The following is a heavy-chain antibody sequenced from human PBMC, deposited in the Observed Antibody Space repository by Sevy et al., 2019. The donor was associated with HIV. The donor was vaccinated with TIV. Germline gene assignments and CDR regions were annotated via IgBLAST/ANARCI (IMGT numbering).Heavy chain of an antibody. Sequence: GGSLRLSCTASGFTFSYYGMHWVRQTPGKGLEWVAFIGYDGTDKYYSDSVKGRFAISTDNCKNTLFLQMNSLRTEDTAIYYCAKNTASAGTGGFDYWGQGALVTVSS. V-gene: IGHV3-30*02. D-gene: IGHD6-19*01. CDR1: GFTFSYYG. CDR3: AKNTASAGTGGFDY. J-gene: IGHJ4*02. CDR2: IGYDGTDK.